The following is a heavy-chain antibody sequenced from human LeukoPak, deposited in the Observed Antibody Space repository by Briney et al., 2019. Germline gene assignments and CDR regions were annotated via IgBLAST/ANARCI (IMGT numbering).Heavy chain of an antibody. J-gene: IGHJ5*02. CDR1: GGSISSYY. Sequence: SETLSLTCTVSGGSISSYYWSWIRQPPGKGLEWIGYIYYSGSTNYNPSLKSRVTISVDTSKNQFSLKLSSVTAADTAVYYCARGLGYCSGGSCYRWFDPWGQGTLVTVSS. V-gene: IGHV4-59*01. CDR2: IYYSGST. D-gene: IGHD2-15*01. CDR3: ARGLGYCSGGSCYRWFDP.